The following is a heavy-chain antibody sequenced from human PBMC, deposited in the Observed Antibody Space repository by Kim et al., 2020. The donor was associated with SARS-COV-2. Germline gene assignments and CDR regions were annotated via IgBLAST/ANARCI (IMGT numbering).Heavy chain of an antibody. Sequence: GGSLRLSCAASGFSFSTYWMSWVRQAPGKGLEWVANIKYDGSEEYYVDSVRGRFTASRDNTKKSLYLQMDSLRAEDTAVYYCASGGWIDYLGQGTLVTVS. CDR2: IKYDGSEE. V-gene: IGHV3-7*01. CDR1: GFSFSTYW. J-gene: IGHJ4*02. D-gene: IGHD1-26*01. CDR3: ASGGWIDY.